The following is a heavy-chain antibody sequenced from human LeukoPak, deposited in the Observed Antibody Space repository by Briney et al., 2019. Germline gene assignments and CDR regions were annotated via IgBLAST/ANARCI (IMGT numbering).Heavy chain of an antibody. V-gene: IGHV3-74*01. D-gene: IGHD2/OR15-2a*01. CDR2: INADGSTI. J-gene: IGHJ4*02. CDR1: GFTLISTW. Sequence: PGGSLRLSCSASGFTLISTWMHWVRQAPGKGLVWVSRINADGSTINYADSVEGRFTISRDNPKNTLYLQMNSLRAEDPAVYFCARGFLRRGSPVDFWGQGTPVTVTS. CDR3: ARGFLRRGSPVDF.